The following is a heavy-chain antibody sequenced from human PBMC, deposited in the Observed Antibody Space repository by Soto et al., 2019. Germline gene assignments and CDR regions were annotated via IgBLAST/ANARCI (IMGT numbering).Heavy chain of an antibody. V-gene: IGHV3-33*01. Sequence: QMHLVESGGGVVQPGRSLTLSCVASGFTFTSYGIHWVRQAPGKGLEWVAVIWYYGSNKYYGDSVKGRFSISRDNSKNTVYLQMNSLRAEDTAVYYCARDRRFLEWLDYWGQGTLVSVSS. CDR2: IWYYGSNK. J-gene: IGHJ4*02. CDR3: ARDRRFLEWLDY. D-gene: IGHD3-3*01. CDR1: GFTFTSYG.